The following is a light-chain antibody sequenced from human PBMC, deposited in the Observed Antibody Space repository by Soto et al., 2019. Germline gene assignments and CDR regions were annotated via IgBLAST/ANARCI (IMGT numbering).Light chain of an antibody. CDR2: GAS. CDR3: QQYGSSPWT. CDR1: QSLSSSY. Sequence: EIVLTQSPGTLSLSPGERATLSCRASQSLSSSYLAWYQQKPGQAPRLLMYGASSRATGIPDRFSGGGSGTDFTLTISRLEPEDFAVYYCQQYGSSPWTFGQGTKVDIK. V-gene: IGKV3-20*01. J-gene: IGKJ1*01.